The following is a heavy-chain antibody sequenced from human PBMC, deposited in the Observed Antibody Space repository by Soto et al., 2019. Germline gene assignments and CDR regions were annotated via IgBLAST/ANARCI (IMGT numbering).Heavy chain of an antibody. CDR1: GYTFNGYY. V-gene: IGHV1-2*02. CDR3: ARTEKFDP. Sequence: ASVKVSCKASGYTFNGYYIQWVRPAPGQGLEWMGWINPNTGGTNYAQNFQGRVTMTRDTSITTAYMELTRLRSDDTAVYYCARTEKFDPWGQGTLVTVSS. CDR2: INPNTGGT. J-gene: IGHJ5*02.